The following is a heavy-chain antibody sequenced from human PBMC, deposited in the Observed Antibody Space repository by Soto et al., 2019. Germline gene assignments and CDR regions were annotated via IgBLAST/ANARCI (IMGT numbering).Heavy chain of an antibody. CDR1: GGNFRSYA. J-gene: IGHJ6*02. Sequence: GASVKVSCKASGGNFRSYAISWVRQAPGQGLEWMGGIIPIFGTANYAQKVQGRVTITADESTSTAYMELSSLRSEYTAVYYCAEVRYSSSYYGMDVWGPGTTVTVSS. V-gene: IGHV1-69*13. CDR3: AEVRYSSSYYGMDV. CDR2: IIPIFGTA. D-gene: IGHD6-13*01.